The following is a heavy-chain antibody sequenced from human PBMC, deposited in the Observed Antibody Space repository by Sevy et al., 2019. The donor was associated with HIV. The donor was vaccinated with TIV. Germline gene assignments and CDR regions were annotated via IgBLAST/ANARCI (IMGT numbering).Heavy chain of an antibody. CDR1: GYNLTKLS. J-gene: IGHJ4*02. CDR3: ATTKDYYESSGDPFDY. Sequence: ASVKVSCKVSGYNLTKLSMHWVRQVRGKGLEWMGSFDPEDGKRIYAQKFQGRFTMTEDTSTDTGYLDLNSLRSEDSAVYFCATTKDYYESSGDPFDYWGQGTLVTVSS. V-gene: IGHV1-24*01. CDR2: FDPEDGKR. D-gene: IGHD3-22*01.